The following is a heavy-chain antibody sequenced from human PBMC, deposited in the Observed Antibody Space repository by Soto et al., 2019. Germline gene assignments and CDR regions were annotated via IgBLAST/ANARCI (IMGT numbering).Heavy chain of an antibody. J-gene: IGHJ4*02. V-gene: IGHV1-8*01. CDR3: ARETSSGWYVDY. Sequence: QVQLVQSGAEAKKPGASVKVSYKASGYTFTSYDINWVRQATGQGLEWMGWMNPNSGNTGYAQKFQGRVTMTRNTSISTAYMELSSLRSEDTAVYYCARETSSGWYVDYWGQVTLVTVSS. CDR1: GYTFTSYD. D-gene: IGHD6-19*01. CDR2: MNPNSGNT.